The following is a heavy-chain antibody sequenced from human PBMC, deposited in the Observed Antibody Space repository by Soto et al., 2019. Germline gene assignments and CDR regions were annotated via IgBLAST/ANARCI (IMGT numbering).Heavy chain of an antibody. J-gene: IGHJ5*02. Sequence: SETLSLTCTVSGGSISNYYWTWVRQPPGKGLEWIGYVYYSGSTNYNPSLESRVTISIDTSKNQFSLKMKSVTAADTAVYYCVRDYLLTGFDPWGQGTLVTVS. CDR3: VRDYLLTGFDP. V-gene: IGHV4-59*01. CDR1: GGSISNYY. CDR2: VYYSGST. D-gene: IGHD3-9*01.